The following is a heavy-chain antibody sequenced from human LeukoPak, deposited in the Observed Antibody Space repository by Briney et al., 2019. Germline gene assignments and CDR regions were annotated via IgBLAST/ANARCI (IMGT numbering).Heavy chain of an antibody. J-gene: IGHJ4*02. CDR1: GFTFISYA. Sequence: GGSLTLSCAASGFTFISYAMHWVRQAPGKGLEWGAVISYDGSNKYYADSVKGRFTISRDNSKNTLYLQMNRLRAEDTAVYYCARSSRSGDYYFDYWGQGTLVTVSS. D-gene: IGHD2-21*02. V-gene: IGHV3-30*01. CDR3: ARSSRSGDYYFDY. CDR2: ISYDGSNK.